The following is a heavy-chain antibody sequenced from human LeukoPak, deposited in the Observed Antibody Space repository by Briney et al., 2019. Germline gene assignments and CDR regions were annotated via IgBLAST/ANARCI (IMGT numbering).Heavy chain of an antibody. CDR2: ISWNSGSI. D-gene: IGHD6-6*01. CDR1: GFTFDDYA. J-gene: IGHJ6*03. Sequence: GGSLRLSCAASGFTFDDYAMHWVRQAPGKGLEWVSGISWNSGSIGYADSVEGRFTISRDNAKNSLYLQMNSLRAEDTALYYCARDSSSWSLGYYYMDVWGKGTTVTVSS. V-gene: IGHV3-9*01. CDR3: ARDSSSWSLGYYYMDV.